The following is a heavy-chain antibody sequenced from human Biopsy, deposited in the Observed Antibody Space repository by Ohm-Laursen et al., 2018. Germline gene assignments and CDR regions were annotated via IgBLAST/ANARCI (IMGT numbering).Heavy chain of an antibody. J-gene: IGHJ6*02. CDR1: GVSITAYY. D-gene: IGHD2-15*01. V-gene: IGHV4-4*09. CDR3: ARMDCSGGSCHYYSYGMEV. Sequence: SDTLSLTCTVSGVSITAYYWSWIRQPPGKELECIGNIHHSGSTNYNPSLKSRLTISVDTSKNQFSLKLSSVTAADTAVYYCARMDCSGGSCHYYSYGMEVWGQGTTVTVSS. CDR2: IHHSGST.